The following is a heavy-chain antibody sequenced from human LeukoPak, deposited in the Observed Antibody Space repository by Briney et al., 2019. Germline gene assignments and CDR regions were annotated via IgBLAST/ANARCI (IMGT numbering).Heavy chain of an antibody. J-gene: IGHJ5*02. CDR2: IYYSGST. CDR3: ARCKKNNYDSSGYHGDWFDP. V-gene: IGHV4-59*08. D-gene: IGHD3-22*01. CDR1: GGSISSYY. Sequence: SETQSLTCTVSGGSISSYYWNWIRQPPGKGLELIGYIYYSGSTTYNPSLKSRVTISVDTSKNQFSLKLSSVTAADTAVYYCARCKKNNYDSSGYHGDWFDPWGQGTLVTVSS.